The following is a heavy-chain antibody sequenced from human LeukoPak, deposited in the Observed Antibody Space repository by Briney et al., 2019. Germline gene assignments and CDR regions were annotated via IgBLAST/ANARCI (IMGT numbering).Heavy chain of an antibody. V-gene: IGHV1-69*13. CDR2: IIPIFGTA. D-gene: IGHD6-13*01. J-gene: IGHJ4*02. CDR3: ARAAAGTAPLDY. CDR1: GYTFTGHY. Sequence: ASVKVSCKASGYTFTGHYMHWLRQAPEQGLEWMGGIIPIFGTANYAQKFQGRVTITADESTSTAYMELSSLRSEDTAVYYCARAAAGTAPLDYWGQGTLVTVSS.